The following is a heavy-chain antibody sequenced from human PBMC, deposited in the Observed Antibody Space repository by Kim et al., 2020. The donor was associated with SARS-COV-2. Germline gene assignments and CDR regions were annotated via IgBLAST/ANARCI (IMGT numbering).Heavy chain of an antibody. CDR2: IYSDGTIR. CDR3: AGPLTYGPEVDD. D-gene: IGHD3-10*01. Sequence: GGSLRLSCAASGFTFSEWWMHWIRQAPGKGLVWVSRIYSDGTIRNYADSVKGRFSISRDNAKSTLYLQMNSLRAEDTAVYYCAGPLTYGPEVDDWGQGT. V-gene: IGHV3-74*01. J-gene: IGHJ3*01. CDR1: GFTFSEWW.